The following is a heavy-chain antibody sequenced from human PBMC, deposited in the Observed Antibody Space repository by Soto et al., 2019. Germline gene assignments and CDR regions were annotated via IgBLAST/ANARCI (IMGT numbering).Heavy chain of an antibody. CDR2: ISGSGGST. CDR3: AKRYYYERSGYYNNFDY. V-gene: IGHV3-23*01. CDR1: GFTFSSYA. Sequence: GGSLRLSCAASGFTFSSYAMSWVRQALGKGLEWVSAISGSGGSTYYADSVKGRFTISSDHSKNTLYLQMNSLRAEDTAVYYYAKRYYYERSGYYNNFDYGDRGPLVTLS. D-gene: IGHD3-22*01. J-gene: IGHJ4*02.